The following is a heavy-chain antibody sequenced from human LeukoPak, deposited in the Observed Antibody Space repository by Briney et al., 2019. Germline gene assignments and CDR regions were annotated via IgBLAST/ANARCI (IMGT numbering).Heavy chain of an antibody. V-gene: IGHV4-34*01. Sequence: SETLSLTCAVYGGSFSGYYWSWIRQPPGKGLEWIGEINHSGSTNYNPSPKSRVTISVDTSKNQFSLKLSSVTAADTAVYYCARVRGYCSSTSCYTRNYYYYGMDVWGQGTTVTVSS. J-gene: IGHJ6*02. CDR2: INHSGST. CDR1: GGSFSGYY. CDR3: ARVRGYCSSTSCYTRNYYYYGMDV. D-gene: IGHD2-2*02.